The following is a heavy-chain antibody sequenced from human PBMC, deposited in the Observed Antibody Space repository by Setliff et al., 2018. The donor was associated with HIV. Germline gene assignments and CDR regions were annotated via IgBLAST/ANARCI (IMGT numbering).Heavy chain of an antibody. CDR3: AKDGTSHFDGNFDY. Sequence: GGSLRLSCATSGFSFSSYGMHWVRQAPGKGLEWVAVISNDGTKKFYEDSVKGRFTISRDNFKNTLYLEMNSLRSEDTAVYYCAKDGTSHFDGNFDYWGQGSLVTVPQ. V-gene: IGHV3-30*18. D-gene: IGHD2-2*01. CDR1: GFSFSSYG. J-gene: IGHJ4*02. CDR2: ISNDGTKK.